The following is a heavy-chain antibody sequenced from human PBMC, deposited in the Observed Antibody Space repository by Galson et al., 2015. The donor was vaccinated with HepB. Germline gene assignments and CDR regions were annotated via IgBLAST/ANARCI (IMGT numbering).Heavy chain of an antibody. CDR1: GGSISGGGYS. CDR3: ARAHLIYGDPYYFDY. V-gene: IGHV4-30-2*01. J-gene: IGHJ4*02. Sequence: TLSLTCAVSGGSISGGGYSWSWIRQPPGKGLEWIGYIYHSGSTYYNPPLKSRVTISVDKSKNQFSLRLSSVTAADTAVYYCARAHLIYGDPYYFDYWGQGTLVTVSS. CDR2: IYHSGST. D-gene: IGHD4-17*01.